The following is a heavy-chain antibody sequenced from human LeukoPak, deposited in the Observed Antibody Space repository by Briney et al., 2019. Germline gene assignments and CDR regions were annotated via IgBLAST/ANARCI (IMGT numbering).Heavy chain of an antibody. J-gene: IGHJ5*01. V-gene: IGHV5-51*01. D-gene: IGHD5-12*01. Sequence: GESLKISCKASGYTFTNHCIGWVRQMPGEDLEWMGTIYPGDSDTRYNPSFQGQVTISADKSISTAYLQWSSLRASDSAMYYWARRAYSHDSTGPWGQGTLVTVSS. CDR1: GYTFTNHC. CDR2: IYPGDSDT. CDR3: ARRAYSHDSTGP.